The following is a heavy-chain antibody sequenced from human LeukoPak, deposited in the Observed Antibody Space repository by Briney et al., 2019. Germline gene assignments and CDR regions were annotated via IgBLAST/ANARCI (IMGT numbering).Heavy chain of an antibody. D-gene: IGHD6-19*01. Sequence: GGSLRLSCAASGFTFSSYGMSWVRQAPGKGLEWVSSISSSSSYIYYADSVKGRFTISRDNAKNSLYLQMNSLRAEDTAVYYCARDQGYSSGWRNYYYMDVWGKGTTVTISS. J-gene: IGHJ6*03. CDR3: ARDQGYSSGWRNYYYMDV. V-gene: IGHV3-21*04. CDR1: GFTFSSYG. CDR2: ISSSSSYI.